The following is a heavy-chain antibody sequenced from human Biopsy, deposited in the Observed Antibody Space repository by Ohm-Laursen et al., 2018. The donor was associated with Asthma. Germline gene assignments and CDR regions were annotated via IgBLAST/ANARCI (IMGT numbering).Heavy chain of an antibody. D-gene: IGHD5-18*01. CDR3: VKDTYEDSGGYYTFEV. J-gene: IGHJ3*01. Sequence: SLRLSCSASGFAFDSYAMSWARQAPGKGLAWVSTIRPNNRGVGYVPSVRGRFTMSRDNSKNTLYLHMSSLRAEDTAAYYCVKDTYEDSGGYYTFEVWGQGTMVTVSS. CDR1: GFAFDSYA. CDR2: IRPNNRGV. V-gene: IGHV3-23*01.